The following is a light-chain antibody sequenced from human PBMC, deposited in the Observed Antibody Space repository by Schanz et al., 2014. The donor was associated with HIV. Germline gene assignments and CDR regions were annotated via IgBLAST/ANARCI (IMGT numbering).Light chain of an antibody. J-gene: IGKJ5*01. CDR1: QSVSSSY. V-gene: IGKV3-20*01. CDR3: QQYGSSPSRIT. CDR2: GAS. Sequence: EIVLTQSPGTLSLSPGERATLSCRASQSVSSSYLAWYQQKPGQAPRLVIYGASSRATGIPDRFSASGSGADSTLTISRVEPEDFAVYYCQQYGSSPSRITFGQGTRLDIK.